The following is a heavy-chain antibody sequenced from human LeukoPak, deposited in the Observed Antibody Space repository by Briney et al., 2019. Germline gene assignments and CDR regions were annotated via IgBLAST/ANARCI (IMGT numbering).Heavy chain of an antibody. CDR2: INPNSGGT. V-gene: IGHV1-2*02. D-gene: IGHD4-17*01. J-gene: IGHJ5*02. CDR3: ARDQGSTVTTNDPRWFDP. Sequence: ASVKVSCKASGYTFTGYYMHWVRQAPGQGVEWRGWINPNSGGTNYAQKFQGRVTMTRDTSISPAYMQLSSLRSDDTAVYYCARDQGSTVTTNDPRWFDPWGQGTLVTVSS. CDR1: GYTFTGYY.